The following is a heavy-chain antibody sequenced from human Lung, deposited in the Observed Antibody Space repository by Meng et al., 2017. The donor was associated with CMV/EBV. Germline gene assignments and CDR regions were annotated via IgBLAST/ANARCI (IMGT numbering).Heavy chain of an antibody. Sequence: SETXSLTCTVSGYSISSGYYWGWIRQPPGKGLEWIGSIYHSGGTYYNPSLKSRVTISVDTSKNQFSLKVSSVTAADTAVYHCARSSSTVFWFDPWGQGTLVTVSS. V-gene: IGHV4-38-2*02. D-gene: IGHD4-11*01. CDR1: GYSISSGYY. CDR2: IYHSGGT. J-gene: IGHJ5*02. CDR3: ARSSSTVFWFDP.